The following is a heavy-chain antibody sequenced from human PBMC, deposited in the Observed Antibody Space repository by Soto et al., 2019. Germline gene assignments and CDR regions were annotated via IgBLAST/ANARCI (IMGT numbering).Heavy chain of an antibody. CDR2: IIPVFGTT. D-gene: IGHD2-2*01. CDR1: GGTFSNYT. CDR3: ARSSPYIVVRKPTGNQDYYGMDV. Sequence: QVQLVQSGAEVKKPGSSVKVFCKASGGTFSNYTISWVRQAPGQGLEWMGGIIPVFGTTDYEQKFQGRVTMTADGSTSTAYMKLSSPRSADTAVYYCARSSPYIVVRKPTGNQDYYGMDVWGQGTTVTVSS. V-gene: IGHV1-69*01. J-gene: IGHJ6*02.